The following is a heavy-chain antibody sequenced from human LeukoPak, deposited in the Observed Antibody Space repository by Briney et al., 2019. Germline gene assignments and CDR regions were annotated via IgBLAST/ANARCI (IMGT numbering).Heavy chain of an antibody. CDR2: INGSGGST. CDR3: ARGGYYGSGRYYFDS. J-gene: IGHJ4*02. Sequence: GGSLRLSCAASGFTFSSYAMSWVRQAPGKGLEWVSDINGSGGSTYYADSVKGRFTISRDNAKNTLHLQMNSLRAEDTAVYYCARGGYYGSGRYYFDSWGQGTLVTVSS. V-gene: IGHV3-23*01. CDR1: GFTFSSYA. D-gene: IGHD3-3*01.